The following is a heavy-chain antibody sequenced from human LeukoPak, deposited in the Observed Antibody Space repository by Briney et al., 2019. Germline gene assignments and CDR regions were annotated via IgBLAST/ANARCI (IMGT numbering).Heavy chain of an antibody. CDR3: ARDRVGSGWSLDY. J-gene: IGHJ4*02. CDR1: GFTFSSYA. D-gene: IGHD6-19*01. Sequence: QPGGSLRLSCAASGFTFSSYAMHWVRQAPGKGLEWVAVISYDGSNKYYADSVKGRFTISRDNSKNTLHLQMNSLRAEDTAVYYCARDRVGSGWSLDYWSQGTLVTVSS. V-gene: IGHV3-30-3*01. CDR2: ISYDGSNK.